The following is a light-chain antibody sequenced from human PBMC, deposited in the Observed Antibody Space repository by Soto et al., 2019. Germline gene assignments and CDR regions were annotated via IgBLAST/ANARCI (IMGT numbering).Light chain of an antibody. CDR1: SSNIGAGYD. V-gene: IGLV1-40*01. CDR2: GNS. CDR3: QSDDSSLSGYVV. Sequence: QSVLTQPPSVSGAPGQRVTISCTGSSSNIGAGYDVHWYQQLPGTAPKLLIYGNSNRPSGVPDRFSGSKSGTSASLAITGLQAEDEADYYCQSDDSSLSGYVVFGGGNKMTVL. J-gene: IGLJ2*01.